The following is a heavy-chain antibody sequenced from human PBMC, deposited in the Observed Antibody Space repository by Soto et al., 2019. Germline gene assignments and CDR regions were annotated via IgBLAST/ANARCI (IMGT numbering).Heavy chain of an antibody. CDR3: ARSYYDFWDGFAT. D-gene: IGHD3-3*01. CDR2: ISYSGTNQ. V-gene: IGHV3-30-3*01. J-gene: IGHJ5*02. Sequence: GGSLRLSCAASGFSFSSYAVHWVRQAPGKGLEWVAAISYSGTNQYYADSVKGRFTISRDNSKNTLYLQMNSLRAEDTAVYYCARSYYDFWDGFATWGQGALVTVSS. CDR1: GFSFSSYA.